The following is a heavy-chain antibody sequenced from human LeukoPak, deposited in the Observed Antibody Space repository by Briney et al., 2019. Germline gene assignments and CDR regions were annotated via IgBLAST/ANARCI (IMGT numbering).Heavy chain of an antibody. CDR3: ASRPFETTVVPWDFY. CDR2: IYPGDSDT. V-gene: IGHV5-51*01. CDR1: GYSFTSYW. D-gene: IGHD4-23*01. Sequence: HGESLKISCKGSGYSFTSYWIGWVRQMPGKGLEWMGIIYPGDSDTRYSPSFQGQVTISADRSINTAYLQWSSLTASDTAMYYCASRPFETTVVPWDFYWGQGTQVTVSS. J-gene: IGHJ4*02.